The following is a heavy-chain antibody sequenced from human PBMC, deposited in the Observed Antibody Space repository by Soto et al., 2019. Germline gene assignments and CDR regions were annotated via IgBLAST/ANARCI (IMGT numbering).Heavy chain of an antibody. J-gene: IGHJ4*02. Sequence: ESGPTLVNPTQPLTLTCTFSGFSFSTDDVGVGWIRQPPGKALDWLAVIYWDDDKRYSPSLKSRLTITKDTSKNQVLLTMTNMDPVDTATYFCARSKYSISSFDYWGQGXLVTVPS. CDR2: IYWDDDK. CDR1: GFSFSTDDVG. V-gene: IGHV2-5*02. CDR3: ARSKYSISSFDY. D-gene: IGHD6-6*01.